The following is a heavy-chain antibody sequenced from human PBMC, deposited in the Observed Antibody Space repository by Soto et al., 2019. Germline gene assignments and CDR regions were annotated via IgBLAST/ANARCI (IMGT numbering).Heavy chain of an antibody. CDR2: ISYSGST. J-gene: IGHJ6*03. D-gene: IGHD6-6*01. Sequence: SETLSLTCSVFGGSISNYYWSWIRQPPGKGLEYIAFISYSGSTNYNPSLKSRVTISVDTSKNQFSLKLTSVTAADTAVYYCAKGERSSSSARYYYYYYMDVWGRGTTVTVSS. V-gene: IGHV4-59*01. CDR3: AKGERSSSSARYYYYYYMDV. CDR1: GGSISNYY.